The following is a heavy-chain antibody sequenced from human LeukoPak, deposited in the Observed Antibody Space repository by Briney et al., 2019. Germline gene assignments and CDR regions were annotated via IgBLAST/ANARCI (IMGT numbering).Heavy chain of an antibody. D-gene: IGHD5-12*01. CDR1: GGTFSSYA. J-gene: IGHJ4*02. CDR3: ASTDEDIVATASFDY. V-gene: IGHV1-69*04. CDR2: IIPILGIA. Sequence: SVKVSCKASGGTFSSYAINWVRQAPGQGLEWMGRIIPILGIANYAQKFQGRVTITADKSTSTAYMELSSLRSEDTAVYYCASTDEDIVATASFDYWGQGTLVTVSS.